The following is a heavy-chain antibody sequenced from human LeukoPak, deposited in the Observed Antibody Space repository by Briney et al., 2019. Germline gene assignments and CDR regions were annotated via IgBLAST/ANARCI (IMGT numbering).Heavy chain of an antibody. V-gene: IGHV3-30-3*01. CDR2: ISYDGSNK. CDR1: GFTFSSYA. CDR3: AKDLFEVAVAGIDY. J-gene: IGHJ4*02. D-gene: IGHD6-19*01. Sequence: GGSLRLSCAASGFTFSSYAMHWVRQAPGKGLEWVAVISYDGSNKYYADSVKGRFTISRDNSKNTLYLQMNSLRAEDTAVYYCAKDLFEVAVAGIDYWGQGTLVTVSS.